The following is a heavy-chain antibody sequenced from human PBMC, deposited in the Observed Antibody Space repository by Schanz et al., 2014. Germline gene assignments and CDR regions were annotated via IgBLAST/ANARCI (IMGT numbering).Heavy chain of an antibody. CDR1: GFTFSSYA. CDR3: ARDGVAATTDFEY. Sequence: EVQVVESGGGLVKPGGSLRFSCAASGFTFSSYAMSWVRQSPGKGLEWVAFLSFDSRHIYYADSVKGRFTISRDNAKSSLHLQMNSLRADDTAVYYCARDGVAATTDFEYWGQGALVTVSS. D-gene: IGHD1-1*01. V-gene: IGHV3-21*06. J-gene: IGHJ4*02. CDR2: LSFDSRHI.